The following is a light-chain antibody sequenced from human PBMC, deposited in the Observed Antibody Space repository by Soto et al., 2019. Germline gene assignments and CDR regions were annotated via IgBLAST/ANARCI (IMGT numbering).Light chain of an antibody. Sequence: ENVLTQSPDILSLSPGERVTLSCRTSQSISNNYLAWYQQKPGQAPRVPIYGASSRATGIPDRFSGSGSGTDFTLTISRLQPEDFPLYYCQQYGRSLPTFGRGTKLEIK. CDR2: GAS. J-gene: IGKJ2*01. CDR3: QQYGRSLPT. V-gene: IGKV3-20*01. CDR1: QSISNNY.